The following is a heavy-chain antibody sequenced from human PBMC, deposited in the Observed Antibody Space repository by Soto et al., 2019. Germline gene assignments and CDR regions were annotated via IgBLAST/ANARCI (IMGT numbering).Heavy chain of an antibody. CDR3: ATPRGFGRNDFDS. CDR2: IFPGDSDT. D-gene: IGHD6-25*01. J-gene: IGHJ4*01. CDR1: GYSFPNRW. V-gene: IGHV5-51*01. Sequence: GESLKISCKASGYSFPNRWIGWVRQMPGKGLEWMGLIFPGDSDTRYSPSFQGLVTISADKSINTAYLQWSSLKASDTAIYYCATPRGFGRNDFDSWGQGILVTVSS.